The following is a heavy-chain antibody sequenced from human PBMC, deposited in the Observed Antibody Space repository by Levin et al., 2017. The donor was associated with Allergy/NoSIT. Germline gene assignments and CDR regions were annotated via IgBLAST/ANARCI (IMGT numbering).Heavy chain of an antibody. J-gene: IGHJ6*02. V-gene: IGHV1-69*13. D-gene: IGHD1-7*01. CDR1: GGTFSNSA. Sequence: SVKVSCKASGGTFSNSAITWVRQAPVQGLEWMGGIIPMFGATNYAQRLQGRLTITADESTSTAYMELSSLTSEDTAVYYCATGHMELRRRYFYAINVWGQGTTVTVSS. CDR2: IIPMFGAT. CDR3: ATGHMELRRRYFYAINV.